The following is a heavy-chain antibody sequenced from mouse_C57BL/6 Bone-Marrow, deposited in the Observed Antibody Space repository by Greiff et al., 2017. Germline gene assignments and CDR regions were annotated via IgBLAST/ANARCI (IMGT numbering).Heavy chain of an antibody. J-gene: IGHJ2*01. D-gene: IGHD2-3*01. CDR3: TWLLQYFDY. CDR2: IYPGNSDT. CDR1: GYTFTSYW. Sequence: EVKLVESGTVLARPGASVKMSCTTSGYTFTSYWMHWVKQRPGQGLEWIGAIYPGNSDTSYTQKFKGKAKLTAAPSASTAYMELSSLTNEDSAVYYCTWLLQYFDYWGQGTTLTVSS. V-gene: IGHV1-5*01.